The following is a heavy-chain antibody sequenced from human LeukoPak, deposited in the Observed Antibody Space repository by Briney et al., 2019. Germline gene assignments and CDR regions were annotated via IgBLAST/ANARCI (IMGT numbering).Heavy chain of an antibody. D-gene: IGHD3-16*01. CDR2: IKSKSDGGTT. J-gene: IGHJ4*02. V-gene: IGHV3-15*01. CDR3: SSQGWKHKGGIDY. CDR1: GFTFSDAW. Sequence: GGSLRLSCVVSGFTFSDAWMSWVRQAPGKGLEWVGRIKSKSDGGTTDYAAPVKDRFTVSRDDSKNTLFLQMNSLKTEDTAVYYCSSQGWKHKGGIDYWGQGTLVTVSS.